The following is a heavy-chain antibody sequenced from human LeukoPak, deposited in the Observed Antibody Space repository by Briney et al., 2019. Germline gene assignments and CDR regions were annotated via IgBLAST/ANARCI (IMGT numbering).Heavy chain of an antibody. D-gene: IGHD3-22*01. V-gene: IGHV4-34*01. Sequence: SETLSLTCVVYGGSFSGYFWSWIRQPPGKGLEWIGEITPSGSTNYSPSLKSRVSISIDTSKKKLSLRLTSVTAADSAVYYCASCFYNDSRDNWGREPWSPSPQ. CDR2: ITPSGST. J-gene: IGHJ4*02. CDR1: GGSFSGYF. CDR3: ASCFYNDSRDN.